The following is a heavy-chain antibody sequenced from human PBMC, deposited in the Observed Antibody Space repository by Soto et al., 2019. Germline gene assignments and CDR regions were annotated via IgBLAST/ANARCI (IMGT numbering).Heavy chain of an antibody. D-gene: IGHD3-10*01. Sequence: GVSLRLSCAASEFTFSSYAMHCVRQAPGKGLEWVGVISYDGTTKYYEYSVKGRFTISRENSKNTLYLEMNSLRVEDTAVYYCASGSGSYFDNWGQGTLVPVSS. CDR3: ASGSGSYFDN. V-gene: IGHV3-30-3*01. CDR1: EFTFSSYA. J-gene: IGHJ4*02. CDR2: ISYDGTTK.